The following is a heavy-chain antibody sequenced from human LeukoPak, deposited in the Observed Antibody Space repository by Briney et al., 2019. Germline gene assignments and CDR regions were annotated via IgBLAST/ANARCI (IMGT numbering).Heavy chain of an antibody. CDR2: ISSSGSTI. CDR3: ARALRGYTSGGGDAFDI. J-gene: IGHJ3*02. V-gene: IGHV3-48*03. D-gene: IGHD5-18*01. CDR1: GFTFSSYE. Sequence: GGSLRLSCAASGFTFSSYEMNWARQAPGKGLEWVSYISSSGSTIYYADSVRGRFTISRDNAKNSLYLQMNSLRAEDTAVYYCARALRGYTSGGGDAFDIWGQGTMVTVSS.